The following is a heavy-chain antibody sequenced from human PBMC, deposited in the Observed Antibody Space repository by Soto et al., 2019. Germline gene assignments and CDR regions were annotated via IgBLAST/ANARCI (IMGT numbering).Heavy chain of an antibody. V-gene: IGHV1-69*02. CDR1: GGTFSSYT. Sequence: QVQLVQSGAEVKKPGSSVKVSCKASGGTFSSYTISWVRQAPGQGLEWMGRIIPILGIANYAQKFQGRVTITADKSTSTAYMELSSLRSEDTAVYYSASGGSRGWHFDYWGQGTLVTVSS. CDR3: ASGGSRGWHFDY. J-gene: IGHJ4*02. D-gene: IGHD3-16*01. CDR2: IIPILGIA.